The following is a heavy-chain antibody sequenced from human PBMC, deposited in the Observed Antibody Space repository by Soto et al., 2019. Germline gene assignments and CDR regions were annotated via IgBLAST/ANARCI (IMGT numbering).Heavy chain of an antibody. Sequence: EVQLVESGGGLVQPGGSLRLSCAASGFTFSSCWMHWVRQAPGKGLVWVSHISADGRSTNYAESVKGRFTISRDNAKNTLYLQMNNLRAEDTAVYYCASLYSSSWARDSWGQGTLVTVSS. CDR2: ISADGRST. D-gene: IGHD3-22*01. CDR3: ASLYSSSWARDS. J-gene: IGHJ5*01. V-gene: IGHV3-74*01. CDR1: GFTFSSCW.